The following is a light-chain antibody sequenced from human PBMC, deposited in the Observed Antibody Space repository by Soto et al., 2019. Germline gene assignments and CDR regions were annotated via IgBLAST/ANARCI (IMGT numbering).Light chain of an antibody. V-gene: IGLV2-14*01. CDR2: DVS. CDR3: SSYTSRTTPLYV. CDR1: SGDVGDSNY. J-gene: IGLJ1*01. Sequence: QSVLTQPASVSGSPGQSITISCTATSGDVGDSNYVSWYQQHPGKAPKLMIYDVSNRPSGVSNRFSGSKSGYTASLTTSGLQAEEEADYYCSSYTSRTTPLYVFGTGTKLTVL.